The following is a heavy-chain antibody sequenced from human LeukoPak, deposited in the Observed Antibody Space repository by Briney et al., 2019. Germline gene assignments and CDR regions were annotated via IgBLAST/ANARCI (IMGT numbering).Heavy chain of an antibody. CDR2: IYYSGST. CDR3: ARDLRGAFDI. Sequence: SETLSLTCTVSGGSISSYYWSWIRQPPGKGLEWIGYIYYSGSTNYNPSLKSRVTISVDTSKNQFSLKLSSVTAADTAVYYCARDLRGAFDIWGQGTMVTVSS. J-gene: IGHJ3*02. V-gene: IGHV4-59*01. D-gene: IGHD1-26*01. CDR1: GGSISSYY.